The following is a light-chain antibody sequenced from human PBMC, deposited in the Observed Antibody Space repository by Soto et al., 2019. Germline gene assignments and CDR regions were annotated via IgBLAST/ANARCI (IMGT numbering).Light chain of an antibody. CDR1: QSVRTY. V-gene: IGKV3-11*01. CDR2: DAS. Sequence: EIVLTQSPVTLSLSPGERATLSCRASQSVRTYLAWYQVKPSQAPRLLIYDASSRASGVPARFSGSGSGTDFTLTISSLEPEDFALSYCQQRTSWPPSTFGQGTRLEIK. CDR3: QQRTSWPPST. J-gene: IGKJ5*01.